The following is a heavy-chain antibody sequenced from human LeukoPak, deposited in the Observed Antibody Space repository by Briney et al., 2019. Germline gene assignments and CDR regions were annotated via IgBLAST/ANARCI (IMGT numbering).Heavy chain of an antibody. V-gene: IGHV4-59*01. D-gene: IGHD2-2*01. CDR3: ASKSLGYCSSTSCYVNYYGMDV. Sequence: SETLSLTCTVSGGSISSYYWSWIRQPPGKGLEWIGHIYYSGSTNYNPSLKSRVTISVDTSKNQFSLKLSSVTAADTAVYYCASKSLGYCSSTSCYVNYYGMDVWGQGTTVTVSS. CDR1: GGSISSYY. J-gene: IGHJ6*02. CDR2: IYYSGST.